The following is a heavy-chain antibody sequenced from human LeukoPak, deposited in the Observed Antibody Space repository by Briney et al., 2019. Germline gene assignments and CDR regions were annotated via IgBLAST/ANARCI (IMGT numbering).Heavy chain of an antibody. CDR2: ISAYNGNT. CDR1: GYTFTSYG. CDR3: ATGDGGEKLFDY. V-gene: IGHV1-18*01. Sequence: ASVKVSCKASGYTFTSYGISWVRQAPGQGLEWMGWISAYNGNTNYAQKLQGRVTMTTDTSTTAYMELRSLRSDDTAVYYCATGDGGEKLFDYWGQGTLVTVSS. J-gene: IGHJ4*02. D-gene: IGHD1-14*01.